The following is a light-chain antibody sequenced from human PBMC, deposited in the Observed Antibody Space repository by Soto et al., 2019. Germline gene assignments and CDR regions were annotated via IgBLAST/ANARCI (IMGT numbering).Light chain of an antibody. CDR2: SAY. Sequence: DFHMTQSPFSVYAYVGDRFTIPCRASQGINKWLAWYQQKPGTAPKLLIYSAYSLQSWVPSRFSGSGSGTDFTLTISSLQPEDLATYYGQQAHTFALTFGGGTKFENK. J-gene: IGKJ4*01. V-gene: IGKV1-12*01. CDR3: QQAHTFALT. CDR1: QGINKW.